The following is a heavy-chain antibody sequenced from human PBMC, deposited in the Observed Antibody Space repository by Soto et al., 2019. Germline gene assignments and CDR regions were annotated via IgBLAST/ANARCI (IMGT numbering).Heavy chain of an antibody. V-gene: IGHV3-73*01. CDR1: GFTFSDSA. CDR2: IRNKGNNYAT. Sequence: PGGSLRLSCAASGFTFSDSAMHWVRQASGKGLEWVGRIRNKGNNYATAYTASVKGRFTVSRDDSKNTVYLQMNSLKIDDTAVYYCTARRDWTAVDPLEYWGLGTLVTSPQ. J-gene: IGHJ4*02. D-gene: IGHD5-18*01. CDR3: TARRDWTAVDPLEY.